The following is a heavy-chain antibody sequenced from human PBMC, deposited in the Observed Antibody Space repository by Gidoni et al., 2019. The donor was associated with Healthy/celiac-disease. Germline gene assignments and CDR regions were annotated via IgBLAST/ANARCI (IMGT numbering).Heavy chain of an antibody. J-gene: IGHJ6*02. CDR1: GGSISSSSYY. V-gene: IGHV4-39*01. CDR3: ARLFHSSGYYYEGLVDYYGMDV. Sequence: QLQLQESGPGLVKPSETLSLTCTVSGGSISSSSYYWGWIRQPPGKGLEWIGSIYYSGSTYYNPSLKSRVTISVDTSKNQFSLKLSSVTAADTAVYYCARLFHSSGYYYEGLVDYYGMDVWGQGTTVTVSS. D-gene: IGHD3-22*01. CDR2: IYYSGST.